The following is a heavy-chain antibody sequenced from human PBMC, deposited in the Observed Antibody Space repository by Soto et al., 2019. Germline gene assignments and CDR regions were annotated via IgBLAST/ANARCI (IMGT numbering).Heavy chain of an antibody. Sequence: GGSLRLSCAASGFTVSSKYMSWVRQAPGKGLEWVSLIQNVGPTYYADSVKGRFTISRDTSENTVHLQMDSLRAEDTAVYYCARDDVLCDGGRCYGVPLRVWGKGTTVTLFS. CDR2: IQNVGPT. D-gene: IGHD2-15*01. J-gene: IGHJ6*03. CDR1: GFTVSSKY. V-gene: IGHV3-66*01. CDR3: ARDDVLCDGGRCYGVPLRV.